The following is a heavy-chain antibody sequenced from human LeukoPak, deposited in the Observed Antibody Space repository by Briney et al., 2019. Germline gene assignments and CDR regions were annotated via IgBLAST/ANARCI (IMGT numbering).Heavy chain of an antibody. V-gene: IGHV3-21*01. CDR2: ISSSSAYI. J-gene: IGHJ5*02. CDR1: RFTFSSYS. Sequence: PGGSLRLSCAASRFTFSSYSMNWVRQAPGKGLEWVSSISSSSAYIYYADSVKGRFTISRDNAKNSLYLQMNSLRAEDTAVYFCARTTVTPSWFDPWGQGTLVTVSS. CDR3: ARTTVTPSWFDP. D-gene: IGHD4-17*01.